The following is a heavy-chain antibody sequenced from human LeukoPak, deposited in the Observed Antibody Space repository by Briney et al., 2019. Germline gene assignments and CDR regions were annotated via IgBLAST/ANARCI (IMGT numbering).Heavy chain of an antibody. D-gene: IGHD6-13*01. CDR2: IYYSGST. CDR1: GGPISSSSYY. Sequence: PSETLSLTCTVSGGPISSSSYYWGWIRQPPGKGLEWIGAIYYSGSTYYNPSLKSRVTISVDTSKNQFSLRLSSVTAADTAVYYCARRSSGDGGWFDPWGQGTLVSVSS. V-gene: IGHV4-39*01. J-gene: IGHJ5*02. CDR3: ARRSSGDGGWFDP.